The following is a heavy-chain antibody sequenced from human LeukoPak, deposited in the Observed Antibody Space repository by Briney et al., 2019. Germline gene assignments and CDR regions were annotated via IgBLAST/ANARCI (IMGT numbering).Heavy chain of an antibody. CDR2: IYSSGST. J-gene: IGHJ6*03. CDR3: VRAREEITAIFYYYYMDV. Sequence: SETLSLTCTVSGCSISNYYWSWIRQPPGKGLEWIGYIYSSGSTNYNPSLKSRVTISVDTSKNQFSLKLNSVTAADTAVYYCVRAREEITAIFYYYYMDVWGKGTTVTVSS. V-gene: IGHV4-59*01. CDR1: GCSISNYY. D-gene: IGHD3-3*02.